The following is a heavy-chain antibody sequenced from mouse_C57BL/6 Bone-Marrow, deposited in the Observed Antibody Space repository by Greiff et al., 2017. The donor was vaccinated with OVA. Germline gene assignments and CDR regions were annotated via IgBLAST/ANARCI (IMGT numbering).Heavy chain of an antibody. CDR1: GYSFTGYY. J-gene: IGHJ3*01. V-gene: IGHV1-43*01. CDR2: INPSTGGT. Sequence: DVQLQESGPELVKPGASVKISCKASGYSFTGYYMHWVKQSSEKSLEWIGEINPSTGGTSYNQKFKGKATLTVDKSSSTAYMQLKSLTSEDSAVYYCARWLLWFAYWGQGTLVTVSA. CDR3: ARWLLWFAY. D-gene: IGHD2-3*01.